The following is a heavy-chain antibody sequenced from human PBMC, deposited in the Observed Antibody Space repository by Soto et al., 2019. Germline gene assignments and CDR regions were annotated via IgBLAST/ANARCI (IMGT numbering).Heavy chain of an antibody. CDR1: GGSFSGYY. Sequence: SETLSLTCAVYGGSFSGYYWSWIRQPPGKGLEWIGEINHSGSTNYNPSLKSRVTISVDTSKNQFSLKLSSVTAADTAVYYCARGLRGYCSGGSCYSFLDYWGQGTLVTVSS. V-gene: IGHV4-34*01. CDR3: ARGLRGYCSGGSCYSFLDY. CDR2: INHSGST. J-gene: IGHJ4*02. D-gene: IGHD2-15*01.